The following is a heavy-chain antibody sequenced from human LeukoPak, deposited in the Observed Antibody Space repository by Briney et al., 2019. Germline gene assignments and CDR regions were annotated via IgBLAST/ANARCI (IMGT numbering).Heavy chain of an antibody. Sequence: ASVKVSCKASGDTLTNYGITWVRQAPGQGLEWMGCISPNSGDTNYAQNFRGRVTMTRDTSISTAYMELSSLRSDDTAVYYCARTRDFDHWGQGTLVTVSS. CDR1: GDTLTNYG. J-gene: IGHJ4*02. CDR3: ARTRDFDH. CDR2: ISPNSGDT. V-gene: IGHV1-2*02.